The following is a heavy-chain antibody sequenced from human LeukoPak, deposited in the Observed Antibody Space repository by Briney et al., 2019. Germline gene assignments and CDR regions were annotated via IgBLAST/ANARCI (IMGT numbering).Heavy chain of an antibody. CDR1: GGSISSYY. CDR2: IHSSGST. J-gene: IGHJ4*02. V-gene: IGHV4-59*12. Sequence: PSETLSLTCTVSGGSISSYYWSWIRQPPGKGLERIGYIHSSGSTHYNPSLTSRLTISVDTPKTQFSLKLSSVTAADTAVYYCARLTGSGSLDYWGQGTLVTVSS. D-gene: IGHD3-22*01. CDR3: ARLTGSGSLDY.